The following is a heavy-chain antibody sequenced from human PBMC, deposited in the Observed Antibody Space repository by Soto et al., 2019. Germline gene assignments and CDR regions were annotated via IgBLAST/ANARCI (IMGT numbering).Heavy chain of an antibody. Sequence: GEAKKLSCKGAGYSFTSYWIGWVRQMPGEVLEWMGIIYPGGPDTRYSPSFQGLVTISADKSISTAYLQWSSLNASDTAMYYCACPSLTKYAFLIWGQGTMVTVSS. D-gene: IGHD2-8*01. J-gene: IGHJ3*02. V-gene: IGHV5-51*01. CDR2: IYPGGPDT. CDR1: GYSFTSYW. CDR3: ACPSLTKYAFLI.